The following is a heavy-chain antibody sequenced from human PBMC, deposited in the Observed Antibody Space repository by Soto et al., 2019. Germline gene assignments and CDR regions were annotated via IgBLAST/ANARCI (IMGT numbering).Heavy chain of an antibody. J-gene: IGHJ5*02. Sequence: PSETLSLTCAVSGGSISSSNWWSFFRQPPGKGLEWIGEIYHSGSTNYNPSLKSRVTISVDKSKNQFSLKLSSVTAVDTAVYYCARGHATGSSFVYDPWGQGTLVTVSS. CDR2: IYHSGST. V-gene: IGHV4-4*02. D-gene: IGHD6-13*01. CDR1: GGSISSSNW. CDR3: ARGHATGSSFVYDP.